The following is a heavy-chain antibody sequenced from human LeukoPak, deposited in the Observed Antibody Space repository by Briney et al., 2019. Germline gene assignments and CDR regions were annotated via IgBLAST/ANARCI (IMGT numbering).Heavy chain of an antibody. Sequence: GGSLRLSCAASGFTFDDYGMSWVRQAPGKGLEWVSGINWNGGSTGYADSVKGRFTISRDNAKNSLYLQMNSLRAEDTALYYCARASSGYYFRELLLAPDAFDIWGQGTMVTVSS. CDR3: ARASSGYYFRELLLAPDAFDI. CDR2: INWNGGST. D-gene: IGHD3-22*01. V-gene: IGHV3-20*04. CDR1: GFTFDDYG. J-gene: IGHJ3*02.